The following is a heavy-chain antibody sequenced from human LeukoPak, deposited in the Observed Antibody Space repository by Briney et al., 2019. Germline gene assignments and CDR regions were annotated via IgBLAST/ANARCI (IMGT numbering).Heavy chain of an antibody. V-gene: IGHV4-4*02. D-gene: IGHD4-17*01. CDR3: ARGQSISTTVTTGADWFDP. CDR1: GGSISSSNW. J-gene: IGHJ5*02. CDR2: INHSGST. Sequence: SETLSLTCAVSGGSISSSNWWSWVRQPPGKGLEWIGEINHSGSTNYNPSLKSRITISIDTSKNQFSLRLSSVTAADTAVYYCARGQSISTTVTTGADWFDPWGQGTLVTVSS.